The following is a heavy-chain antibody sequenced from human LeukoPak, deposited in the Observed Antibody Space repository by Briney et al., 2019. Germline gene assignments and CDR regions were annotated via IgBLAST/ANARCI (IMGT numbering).Heavy chain of an antibody. D-gene: IGHD3-10*01. J-gene: IGHJ3*02. CDR2: IYYSGST. CDR1: GDSISTYY. V-gene: IGHV4-59*01. CDR3: ARGNRPYGEHEAFDI. Sequence: KSSETLSLTCTVSGDSISTYYWSWIRQPPGKGLEWIGYIYYSGSTNYNPSLKSRVTISVDTSKNQFSLKLSSVTAADTAVYYCARGNRPYGEHEAFDIWGHGTTVTVSP.